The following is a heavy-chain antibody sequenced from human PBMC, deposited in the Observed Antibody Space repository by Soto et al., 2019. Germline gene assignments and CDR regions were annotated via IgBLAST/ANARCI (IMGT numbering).Heavy chain of an antibody. V-gene: IGHV1-69*04. D-gene: IGHD3-9*01. CDR3: ARANDILTGYPPKYFDY. Sequence: GASVKVSCKASGYTFTSYGISWVRQAPGQGLEWMGRIIPILGIANYARKFQGRVTITADKSTSTAYMELSSLRSEDTAVYYCARANDILTGYPPKYFDYWGQGTLVTVS. CDR1: GYTFTSYG. CDR2: IIPILGIA. J-gene: IGHJ4*02.